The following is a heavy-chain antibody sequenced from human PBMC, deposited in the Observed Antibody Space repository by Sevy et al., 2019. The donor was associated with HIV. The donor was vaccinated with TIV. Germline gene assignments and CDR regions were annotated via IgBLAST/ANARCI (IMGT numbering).Heavy chain of an antibody. CDR1: GFTFSSYA. CDR3: VRVDDILTGYYDDY. D-gene: IGHD3-9*01. CDR2: LSYDGSNK. V-gene: IGHV3-30-3*01. J-gene: IGHJ4*02. Sequence: GGSLRLSCAASGFTFSSYAMHWVRLAPAKGLEWVAVLSYDGSNKYYADSVKGRFTISRDNSKNTLYLQMNSLRAEDTAVYYCVRVDDILTGYYDDYWGQGTLVTVSS.